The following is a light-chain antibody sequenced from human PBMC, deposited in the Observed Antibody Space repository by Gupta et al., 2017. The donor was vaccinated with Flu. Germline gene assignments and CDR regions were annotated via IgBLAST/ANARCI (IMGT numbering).Light chain of an antibody. CDR2: GPS. V-gene: IGKV3-20*01. CDR1: QSVSSSY. CDR3: QQYGTSPYT. Sequence: EIVLTQSPGTLSLSPGERATLSCRDSQSVSSSYLAWYQQKPGQAPRLLIYGPSSRATGIPDRFSGSGAGTDFTLTISRLEPEDFAVYYCQQYGTSPYTFGQGTKLEIK. J-gene: IGKJ2*01.